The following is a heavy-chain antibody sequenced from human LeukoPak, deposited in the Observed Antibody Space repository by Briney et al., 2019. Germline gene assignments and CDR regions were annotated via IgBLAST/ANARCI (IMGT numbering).Heavy chain of an antibody. Sequence: GGSLRLSCAASGFTLSNYWMHWVRQAPGKGLVWVSRINGDGSSTSNADAVKGRFTISRDNAKNTLFLQMNSLRPEDTAVYYCAKRGGSYIGYFDYWGQGTLVTVSS. CDR1: GFTLSNYW. J-gene: IGHJ4*02. D-gene: IGHD1-26*01. V-gene: IGHV3-74*01. CDR3: AKRGGSYIGYFDY. CDR2: INGDGSST.